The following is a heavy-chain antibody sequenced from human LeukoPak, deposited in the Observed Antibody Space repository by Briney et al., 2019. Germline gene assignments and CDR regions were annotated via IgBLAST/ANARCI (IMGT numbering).Heavy chain of an antibody. J-gene: IGHJ4*02. CDR2: IYYSGST. Sequence: SETLSLTCSVSGGSISSYYWSWIRQPPGKGLEWIGYIYYSGSTNYNPSLKSRVTISVDTSKNQFSLKLSSVTAADTAVYYCARSGVYGDYGVYYFDYWGQGILATVSS. CDR1: GGSISSYY. CDR3: ARSGVYGDYGVYYFDY. D-gene: IGHD4-17*01. V-gene: IGHV4-59*12.